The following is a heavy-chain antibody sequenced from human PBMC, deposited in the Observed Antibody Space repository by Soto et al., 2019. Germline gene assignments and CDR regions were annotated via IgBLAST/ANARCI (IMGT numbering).Heavy chain of an antibody. CDR3: AKDISFDTSAYNY. CDR2: LSGDGTTT. J-gene: IGHJ4*02. D-gene: IGHD3-22*01. CDR1: GFTFSTYG. V-gene: IGHV3-23*01. Sequence: EVQLLESGGGLVQPGGSLRLSCTASGFTFSTYGMSWVRLAPGKGLEWVSSLSGDGTTTYYIDSVKGRFTISRDNSRNTLSLQMNSLRTEDTAIYYCAKDISFDTSAYNYWGQGILVAVSS.